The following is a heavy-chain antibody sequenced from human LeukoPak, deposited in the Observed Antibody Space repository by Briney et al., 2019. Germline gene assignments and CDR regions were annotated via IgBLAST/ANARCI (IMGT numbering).Heavy chain of an antibody. V-gene: IGHV1-2*02. CDR2: INPKSGGT. CDR3: ARDLGGSNTKDAFDI. CDR1: GYTFTGYY. J-gene: IGHJ3*02. D-gene: IGHD5-24*01. Sequence: ASVKVSCKASGYTFTGYYIHWVRQAPGQGLEWKGWINPKSGGTRSAQKFQDRVTMTRDTSISTAYMELSTLKSDDTAVYYCARDLGGSNTKDAFDIWGQGTMVTVSS.